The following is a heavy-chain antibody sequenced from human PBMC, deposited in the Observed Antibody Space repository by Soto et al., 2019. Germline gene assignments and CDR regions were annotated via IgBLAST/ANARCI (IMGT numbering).Heavy chain of an antibody. J-gene: IGHJ6*02. Sequence: SGPTLVNPTQALTLTCTFSGFSLNIFGVAVGWIRQPPGKALEWLALIYWDDDKRYSPSLKSRLTITKDTSKNQVVLTMPNMEPVDTATYYCAHLIGGFISTGCSPLRFDYYYGMDVWGQGTTVTVSS. D-gene: IGHD2-2*01. CDR1: GFSLNIFGVA. CDR2: IYWDDDK. CDR3: AHLIGGFISTGCSPLRFDYYYGMDV. V-gene: IGHV2-5*02.